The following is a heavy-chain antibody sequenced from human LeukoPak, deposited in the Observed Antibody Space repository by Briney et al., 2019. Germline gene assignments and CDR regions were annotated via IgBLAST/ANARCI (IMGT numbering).Heavy chain of an antibody. CDR3: ARDSSGAHFDY. CDR1: GGSISSSTYH. J-gene: IGHJ4*02. V-gene: IGHV4-39*07. Sequence: TSETLSLTCTVSGGSISSSTYHWAWIRQPPGRGLEWIGSAYYSGSTYYNPSLKSRVTISVDTSKNQFSLKLSSVTAADTAVYYCARDSSGAHFDYWGQGTLVTVSS. D-gene: IGHD7-27*01. CDR2: AYYSGST.